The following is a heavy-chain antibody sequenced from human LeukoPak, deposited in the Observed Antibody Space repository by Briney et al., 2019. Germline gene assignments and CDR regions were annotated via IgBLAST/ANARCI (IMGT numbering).Heavy chain of an antibody. CDR1: GFTFSSYG. V-gene: IGHV3-23*01. Sequence: PGGSLRLSCVASGFTFSSYGMSWVRQAPGKWLEWVSAISGSGGSTYYADSVKGRFTISRDNSKNTLYLQMNSLRAEDTAVYYCAKPSPTCYYMDVWGKGTTVTISS. CDR3: AKPSPTCYYMDV. J-gene: IGHJ6*03. CDR2: ISGSGGST.